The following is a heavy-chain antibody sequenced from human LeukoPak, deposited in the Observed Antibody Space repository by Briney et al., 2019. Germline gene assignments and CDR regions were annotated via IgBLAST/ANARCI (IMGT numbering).Heavy chain of an antibody. CDR3: AKDIYYDSSGYFDY. CDR2: ISWNSGSI. V-gene: IGHV3-9*01. J-gene: IGHJ4*02. CDR1: GFTFDDYA. D-gene: IGHD3-22*01. Sequence: GGSLRLSCAASGFTFDDYAMHWVRQAPGKGLEWVSGISWNSGSIGYADSVKGRSTISRDNAKNSLYLQMNSLRAEDTALYYCAKDIYYDSSGYFDYWGQGTLVTVSS.